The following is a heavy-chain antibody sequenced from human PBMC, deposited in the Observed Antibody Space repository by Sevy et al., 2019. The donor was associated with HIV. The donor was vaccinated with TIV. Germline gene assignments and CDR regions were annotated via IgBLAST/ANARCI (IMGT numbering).Heavy chain of an antibody. J-gene: IGHJ6*02. V-gene: IGHV3-30*03. CDR1: GFTFSSYG. CDR2: ISYDGSNK. CDR3: AGEVYYYGMDV. Sequence: GGSLRLSCVASGFTFSSYGMHWVRQAPGKGLEWVAVISYDGSNKYYADSVKGRFTISRDNSKNTLYLQMNSLRAEDTAVYYCAGEVYYYGMDVWGQGTTVTVSS.